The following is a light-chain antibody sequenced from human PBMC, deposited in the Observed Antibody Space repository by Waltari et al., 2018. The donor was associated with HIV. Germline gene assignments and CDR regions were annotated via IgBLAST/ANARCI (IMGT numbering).Light chain of an antibody. CDR1: QSLLHSSNNKNY. CDR2: WAS. V-gene: IGKV4-1*01. J-gene: IGKJ3*01. CDR3: QQYYTTPDT. Sequence: DIVMTQSPDSLAVSLGERATINCKSSQSLLHSSNNKNYLAWYQQKPGQPPKLLIYWASTRESGVPDRCSGSGSGTDFTLSISGLQAEDVAVYFCQQYYTTPDTFGPGTKVDIK.